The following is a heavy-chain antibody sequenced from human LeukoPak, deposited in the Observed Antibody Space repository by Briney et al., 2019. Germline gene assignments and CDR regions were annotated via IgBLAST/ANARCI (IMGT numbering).Heavy chain of an antibody. J-gene: IGHJ4*02. CDR3: ARRFDSSGYYTL. CDR2: IYPGDSDT. V-gene: IGHV5-51*01. CDR1: GYSFTSYW. Sequence: PGESLKISCKASGYSFTSYWIGWVRQMPEKGLQWMGTIYPGDSDTRYSPSFQGQVTISADKSISTAYLQWSSLKASDTAMYYCARRFDSSGYYTLWGQGTLLTVSS. D-gene: IGHD3-22*01.